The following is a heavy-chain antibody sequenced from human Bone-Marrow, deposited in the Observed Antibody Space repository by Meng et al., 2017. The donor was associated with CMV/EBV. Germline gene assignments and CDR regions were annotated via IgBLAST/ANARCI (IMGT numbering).Heavy chain of an antibody. J-gene: IGHJ4*02. V-gene: IGHV1-2*02. Sequence: ASVKVSCKASGYTFPDYYIHWVRQAPGQGLEWMGWTDPNRGATHYAQEFQGRVTMTRDTSTSAAYMDLSRLRFDDTAVYWCARERGDSGYDALDYWGQGTLVTVSS. CDR3: ARERGDSGYDALDY. D-gene: IGHD5-12*01. CDR1: GYTFPDYY. CDR2: TDPNRGAT.